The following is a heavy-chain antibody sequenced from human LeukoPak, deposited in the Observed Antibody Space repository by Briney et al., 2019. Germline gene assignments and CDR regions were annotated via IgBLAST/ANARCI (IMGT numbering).Heavy chain of an antibody. Sequence: SETLSLTCTVSGGSISDYYWSWIRQSPGKGLEWIGYIYHSGTTNYNPSLKSRVTISVDTSKNQFSLKLSSVTAADTAVYYCARGETYYYDTSGYFIFDYWGQGTLVTVSS. J-gene: IGHJ4*02. CDR2: IYHSGTT. CDR1: GGSISDYY. CDR3: ARGETYYYDTSGYFIFDY. V-gene: IGHV4-59*12. D-gene: IGHD3-22*01.